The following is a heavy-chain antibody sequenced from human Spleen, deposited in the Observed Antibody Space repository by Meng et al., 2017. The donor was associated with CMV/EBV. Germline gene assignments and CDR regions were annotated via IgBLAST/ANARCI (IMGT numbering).Heavy chain of an antibody. J-gene: IGHJ4*02. V-gene: IGHV1-8*02. Sequence: ASVKVSCKASGGTFNTYHINWVRQATGQGLEWMGWMNPNSGNTGYAQKFQGRVTMTRNTSISTAYMELSSLRSEDTAVYYCARIPQRRYYDFWSGLSLGTYWGQGTLVTVSS. CDR3: ARIPQRRYYDFWSGLSLGTY. CDR1: GGTFNTYH. CDR2: MNPNSGNT. D-gene: IGHD3-3*01.